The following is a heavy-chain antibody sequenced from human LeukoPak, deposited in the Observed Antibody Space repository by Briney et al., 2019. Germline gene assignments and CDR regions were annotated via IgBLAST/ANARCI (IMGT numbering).Heavy chain of an antibody. CDR1: GYTFTSYY. CDR2: INPNSGGT. V-gene: IGHV1-2*02. Sequence: GASVKVSCKASGYTFTSYYMHWVRQAPGQGLEWMGWINPNSGGTNYAQKFQGRVTMTRDTSISTAYMELSRLRSDDTAVYYCARGYCSSTSCSWFDPWGPGTLVTVSS. CDR3: ARGYCSSTSCSWFDP. J-gene: IGHJ5*02. D-gene: IGHD2-2*01.